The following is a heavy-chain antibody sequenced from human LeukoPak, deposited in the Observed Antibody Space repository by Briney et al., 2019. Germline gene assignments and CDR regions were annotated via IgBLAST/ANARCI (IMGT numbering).Heavy chain of an antibody. V-gene: IGHV1-2*02. J-gene: IGHJ4*02. Sequence: ASVKVSCKASGYTFTGYYMHWVRQAPGQGLEWMGWINPNSGGTNYAQKFQGRVTMTRDTSISTAYMELSSLRSEDTAVYYCARDEVVPAAMGISEGGYWGQGTLVTVSS. D-gene: IGHD2-2*01. CDR1: GYTFTGYY. CDR3: ARDEVVPAAMGISEGGY. CDR2: INPNSGGT.